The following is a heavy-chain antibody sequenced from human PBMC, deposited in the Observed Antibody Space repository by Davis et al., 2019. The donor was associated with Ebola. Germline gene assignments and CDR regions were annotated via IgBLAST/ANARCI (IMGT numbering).Heavy chain of an antibody. CDR2: IYYSGST. CDR3: ARLGYDFWSGYSYYFDY. CDR1: GASISAYY. V-gene: IGHV4-59*08. J-gene: IGHJ4*02. D-gene: IGHD3-3*01. Sequence: SEILSLTCTVSGASISAYYWSWIRQPPGKGLEWIGYIYYSGSTNYNPSLKSRVTISVDTSKNQFSLKLSSVTAADTAVYYCARLGYDFWSGYSYYFDYWGQGTLVTVSS.